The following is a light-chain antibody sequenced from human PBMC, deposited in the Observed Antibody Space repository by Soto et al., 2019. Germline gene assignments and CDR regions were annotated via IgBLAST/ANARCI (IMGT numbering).Light chain of an antibody. Sequence: EIVLTQSPGTLSLSPGERATLACRASQSLSSRYLAWYQQKPVQAPRLLIYGASSRDTGIPDRFRGRGSGTEFTLTISRLQPEDFETYSCQQLNSYPLTFGGGTKVDI. CDR1: QSLSSRY. V-gene: IGKV3-20*01. J-gene: IGKJ4*01. CDR3: QQLNSYPLT. CDR2: GAS.